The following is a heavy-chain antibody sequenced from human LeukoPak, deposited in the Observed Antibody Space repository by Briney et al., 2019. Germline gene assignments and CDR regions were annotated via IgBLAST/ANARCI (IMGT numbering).Heavy chain of an antibody. CDR3: AKINNNDDY. CDR1: GVTFTTFG. Sequence: GGSLRLSCAASGVTFTTFGIHWGRQAPGKGLEWVAAISPHGDIEYYTDSVKGRFTIYRDNSKNMIYLQMNNLRGEDSAVYYCAKINNNDDYWGQGNLVTVSS. V-gene: IGHV3-30*18. J-gene: IGHJ4*02. D-gene: IGHD1/OR15-1a*01. CDR2: ISPHGDIE.